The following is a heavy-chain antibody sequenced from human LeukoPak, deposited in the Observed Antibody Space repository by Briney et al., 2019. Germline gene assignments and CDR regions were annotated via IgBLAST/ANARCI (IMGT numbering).Heavy chain of an antibody. D-gene: IGHD3-9*01. CDR3: ARGWGYYDILTGEDWFDP. V-gene: IGHV4-31*03. Sequence: PSQTLSLTCTVSGGSISSGGYCWSWIRQHPGKGLEWIGYIYYSGSTYYNPSLKSRVTISVDTSKNQFSLKLSSVTAADTAVYYCARGWGYYDILTGEDWFDPWGQGTLVTVSS. CDR2: IYYSGST. J-gene: IGHJ5*02. CDR1: GGSISSGGYC.